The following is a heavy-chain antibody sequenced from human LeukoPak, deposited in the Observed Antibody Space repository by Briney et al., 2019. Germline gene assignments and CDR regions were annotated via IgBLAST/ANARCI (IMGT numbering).Heavy chain of an antibody. CDR3: ARVVSSGYSSGWPDY. Sequence: SETLSLTCTVSGGSISSYYWTWIRQPPGKGLEWIGYIYHSGSTNYNPSLKSRVTISLDKSKNQFSLKLSSVTAADTAVYYCARVVSSGYSSGWPDYWGQGTLVTVSS. V-gene: IGHV4-59*08. D-gene: IGHD6-19*01. CDR1: GGSISSYY. CDR2: IYHSGST. J-gene: IGHJ4*02.